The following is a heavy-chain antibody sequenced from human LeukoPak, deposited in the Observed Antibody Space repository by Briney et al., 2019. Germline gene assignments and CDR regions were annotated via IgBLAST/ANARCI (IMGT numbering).Heavy chain of an antibody. CDR2: IYTCGST. Sequence: SQTLSLTCTASGGSISSGSYYWSWIRQPAGKGLEWIGRIYTCGSTNYNPSLKSRVTISVDTSKNQFSLKLSSVTAADTAVYYCARVVVVTAIRWFDPWGQGTLVTVSS. D-gene: IGHD2-21*02. V-gene: IGHV4-61*02. CDR1: GGSISSGSYY. CDR3: ARVVVVTAIRWFDP. J-gene: IGHJ5*02.